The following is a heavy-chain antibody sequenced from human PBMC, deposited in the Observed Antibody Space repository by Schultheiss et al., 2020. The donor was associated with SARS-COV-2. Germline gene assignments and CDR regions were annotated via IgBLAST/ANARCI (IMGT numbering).Heavy chain of an antibody. J-gene: IGHJ3*02. D-gene: IGHD7-27*01. Sequence: GGSLRLSCAASGFTFSSYGMHWVRQAPGKGLEWVAVISYDGSNKYYADSVKGRFTISRDNSKNTLYLQMNSLRAEDTAVYYCAKDVTGEAFDIWGQGTMVTVSS. CDR1: GFTFSSYG. CDR3: AKDVTGEAFDI. CDR2: ISYDGSNK. V-gene: IGHV3-30*18.